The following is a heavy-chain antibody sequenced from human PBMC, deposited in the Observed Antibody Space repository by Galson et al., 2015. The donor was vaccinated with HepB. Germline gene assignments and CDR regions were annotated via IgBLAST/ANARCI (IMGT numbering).Heavy chain of an antibody. J-gene: IGHJ6*02. CDR1: GYTFTSYY. Sequence: SVKVSCKASGYTFTSYYMHWVRQAPGQGLEWMGIINPSGGSTSYAQKFQGRVTMTRDTSTSTVYMEMSSLRSEDTAVYYCAREDYSYGMDVWGQGTTVTVSS. CDR2: INPSGGST. V-gene: IGHV1-46*01. CDR3: AREDYSYGMDV.